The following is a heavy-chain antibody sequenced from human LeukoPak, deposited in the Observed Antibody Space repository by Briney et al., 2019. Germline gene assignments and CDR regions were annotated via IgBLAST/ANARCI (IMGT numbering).Heavy chain of an antibody. CDR1: GFSISSYA. CDR3: ARRYCRSTSCYPYFQH. D-gene: IGHD2-2*01. Sequence: PGGSLSLSCAVSGFSISSYAMRWVRQPPGKGLEWVAVVSYDGSNKYYADSVKGRFTISRDNSKNTLYLQMTSVRAEDTAVYYCARRYCRSTSCYPYFQHWGQGTLVTVPS. V-gene: IGHV3-30-3*01. CDR2: VSYDGSNK. J-gene: IGHJ1*01.